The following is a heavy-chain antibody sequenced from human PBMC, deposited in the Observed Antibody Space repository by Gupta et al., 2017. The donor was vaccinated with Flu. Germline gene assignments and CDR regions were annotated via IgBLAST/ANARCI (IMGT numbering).Heavy chain of an antibody. Sequence: TDYFICWVRQAPGQGLEWMGRINPKNGDTNYAQGFQGRVTMTSDTSISTAYMELSRLRSDDTAVYYCARDPSRLPDYYFDSWGQGTLVTVSS. CDR1: TDYF. D-gene: IGHD2-21*01. CDR2: INPKNGDT. CDR3: ARDPSRLPDYYFDS. J-gene: IGHJ4*02. V-gene: IGHV1-2*06.